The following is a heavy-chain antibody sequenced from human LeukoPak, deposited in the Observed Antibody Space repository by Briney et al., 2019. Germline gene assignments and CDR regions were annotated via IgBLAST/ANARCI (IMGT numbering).Heavy chain of an antibody. J-gene: IGHJ4*02. D-gene: IGHD2-21*02. CDR2: INPNSGGT. CDR3: ARDRAVVTEGFDY. V-gene: IGHV1-2*02. Sequence: ASVKVSCKASGYTFTGYYMHWVRQAPGQGLEWMGWINPNSGGTNYAQKFQGRVTMTRDTSISTAYMELSRLRSDDTAVYYCARDRAVVTEGFDYWGQGTLVTVSS. CDR1: GYTFTGYY.